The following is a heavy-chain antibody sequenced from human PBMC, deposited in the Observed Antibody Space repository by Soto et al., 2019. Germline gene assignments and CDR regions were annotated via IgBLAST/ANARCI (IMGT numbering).Heavy chain of an antibody. CDR2: IIPIFGTA. Sequence: QVQLVQSGAEVKKPGSSVKVSCKASGGTFSSYAISWVRQAPGQGLEWMGGIIPIFGTANYAQKFKGRVTITADESTSTAYMELSSLRSEDTAVYYCARGVCSGGGCSLYTTTPDAFDIWGQGTMVTVSS. D-gene: IGHD2-15*01. CDR3: ARGVCSGGGCSLYTTTPDAFDI. CDR1: GGTFSSYA. V-gene: IGHV1-69*12. J-gene: IGHJ3*02.